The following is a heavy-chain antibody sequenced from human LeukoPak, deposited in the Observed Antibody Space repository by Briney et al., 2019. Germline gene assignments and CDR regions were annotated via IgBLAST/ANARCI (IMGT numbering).Heavy chain of an antibody. CDR3: ARWPHCQDF. CDR1: GFTFSSYW. CDR2: ISSDGSST. Sequence: GGSLRLSCAASGFTFSSYWMHWVRQAPGKGLVWVSRISSDGSSTTYADSVKGRFTISRDNAKNSLYLQMSSLRADDTAVYYCARWPHCQDFWGRGTRVTVSS. J-gene: IGHJ4*02. V-gene: IGHV3-74*01.